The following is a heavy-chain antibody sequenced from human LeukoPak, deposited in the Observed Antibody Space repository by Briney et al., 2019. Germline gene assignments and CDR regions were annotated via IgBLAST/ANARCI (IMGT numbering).Heavy chain of an antibody. J-gene: IGHJ4*02. D-gene: IGHD2-2*01. Sequence: SQTVSLTCTVSAGSISSVSYYWHWIRQRPGKGLELIGYVYHTGSTYYSPSLISRLTISVDTPENQFSLRLTYVTAADTAVYYCARGVGGYCSGTSCLFDYWGQGILVTVSS. CDR1: AGSISSVSYY. V-gene: IGHV4-31*03. CDR3: ARGVGGYCSGTSCLFDY. CDR2: VYHTGST.